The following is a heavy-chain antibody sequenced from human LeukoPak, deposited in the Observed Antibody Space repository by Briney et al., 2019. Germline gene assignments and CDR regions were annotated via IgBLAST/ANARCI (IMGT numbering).Heavy chain of an antibody. Sequence: SVKVSCKASGGTFSTYGISWVRQAPGPGLEWMGRIIPRLSTSNYAQKFQGRVTITTDESTSTAYMELSSLRSEDTAVYYCARDPHSGYDRLFDAFDIWGQGTMVTVSS. J-gene: IGHJ3*02. CDR1: GGTFSTYG. D-gene: IGHD5-12*01. CDR3: ARDPHSGYDRLFDAFDI. CDR2: IIPRLSTS. V-gene: IGHV1-69*11.